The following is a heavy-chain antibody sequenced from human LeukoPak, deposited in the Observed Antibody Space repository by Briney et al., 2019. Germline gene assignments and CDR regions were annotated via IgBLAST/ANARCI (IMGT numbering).Heavy chain of an antibody. CDR1: GFTFSGYA. Sequence: GGSLRLSCSASGFTFSGYAMHWVRQAPGKGLEYVSGISSNGGSTYLADSVKGRFSISRDNSKNTLYLQMTSLRAEDTAVYYRVKDHGYSSAWYVRGFDYWGQGTLVTVSS. CDR2: ISSNGGST. J-gene: IGHJ4*02. D-gene: IGHD6-19*01. V-gene: IGHV3-64D*08. CDR3: VKDHGYSSAWYVRGFDY.